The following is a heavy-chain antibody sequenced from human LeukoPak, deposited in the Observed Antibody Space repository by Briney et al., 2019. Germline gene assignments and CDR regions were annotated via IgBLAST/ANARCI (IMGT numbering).Heavy chain of an antibody. V-gene: IGHV4-59*01. CDR3: ARDSGHYYDSSGHFDY. Sequence: SETLSLTCTVSGGSISSYYWSWIRQPPGKGLEWIGYIYYSGSTNYNPSLKSRATISVDTSKNQFSLKLSSVTAADTAVYYCARDSGHYYDSSGHFDYWGQGTLVTVSS. CDR1: GGSISSYY. CDR2: IYYSGST. J-gene: IGHJ4*02. D-gene: IGHD3-22*01.